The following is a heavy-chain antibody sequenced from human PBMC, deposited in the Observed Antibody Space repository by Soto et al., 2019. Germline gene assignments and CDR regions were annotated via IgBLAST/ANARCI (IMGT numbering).Heavy chain of an antibody. V-gene: IGHV3-33*01. Sequence: GGSLRLSCAASGFTFSSYGMHWVRQAPGKGLEWVAVIWYDGSNKYYADSVKGRFTISRDNSKNTLYLQMNSLRAEDTAVYYCARASGSYEYYFDYWGHGTLVTVSS. J-gene: IGHJ4*01. CDR1: GFTFSSYG. D-gene: IGHD1-26*01. CDR3: ARASGSYEYYFDY. CDR2: IWYDGSNK.